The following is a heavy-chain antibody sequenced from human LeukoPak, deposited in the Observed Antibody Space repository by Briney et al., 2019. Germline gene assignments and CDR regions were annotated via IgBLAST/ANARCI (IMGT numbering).Heavy chain of an antibody. J-gene: IGHJ4*02. CDR2: FSTSGST. D-gene: IGHD3-10*01. V-gene: IGHV4-4*07. Sequence: SETLSLTCTVSGGSISSYYWSWIRQPAGQGLEWIGRFSTSGSTNDNPSLKSRVTMSVDTSKNQFSLRLSSVTAADTAVYYCAREGVGFRPLDYWGQGTLVTVSS. CDR1: GGSISSYY. CDR3: AREGVGFRPLDY.